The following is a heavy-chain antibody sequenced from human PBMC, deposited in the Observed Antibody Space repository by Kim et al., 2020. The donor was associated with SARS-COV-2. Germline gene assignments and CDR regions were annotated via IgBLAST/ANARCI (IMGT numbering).Heavy chain of an antibody. V-gene: IGHV4-4*07. J-gene: IGHJ4*02. D-gene: IGHD1-20*01. Sequence: TNNTPSLKRRVTMSVDTSKNQFSLKRSSVTAADTAVYYCARDQGITGTDYWGQGTLVTVSS. CDR3: ARDQGITGTDY. CDR2: T.